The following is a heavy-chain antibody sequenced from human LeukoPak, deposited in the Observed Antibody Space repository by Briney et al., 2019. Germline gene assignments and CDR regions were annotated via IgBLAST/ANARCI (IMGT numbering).Heavy chain of an antibody. CDR3: AGILSGYDYAFRYYFDY. CDR1: GGSISSSSYY. CDR2: MYYSGST. D-gene: IGHD5-12*01. Sequence: SETLSLTCTVSGGSISSSSYYWGWIRQPPGKGLEWIGSMYYSGSTYYNPSLKSRVTISVDTSKTQFSLKLSSVTAADTAVYYCAGILSGYDYAFRYYFDYWSQGTLVTVSS. J-gene: IGHJ4*02. V-gene: IGHV4-39*01.